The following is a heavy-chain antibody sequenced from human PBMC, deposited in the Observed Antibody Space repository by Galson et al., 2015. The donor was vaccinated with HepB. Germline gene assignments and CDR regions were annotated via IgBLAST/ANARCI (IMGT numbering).Heavy chain of an antibody. Sequence: SLRLSCATSGFLFTDYDMHWLRQAPGKGLEWVAVIWYDGRNTYYADSVKGRFTISRDKSKSTGSLPMNTLRGEDTAKYFCARERTLTRVFLPGFWGQGTLVAVSS. CDR1: GFLFTDYD. V-gene: IGHV3-33*01. J-gene: IGHJ4*02. D-gene: IGHD2/OR15-2a*01. CDR3: ARERTLTRVFLPGF. CDR2: IWYDGRNT.